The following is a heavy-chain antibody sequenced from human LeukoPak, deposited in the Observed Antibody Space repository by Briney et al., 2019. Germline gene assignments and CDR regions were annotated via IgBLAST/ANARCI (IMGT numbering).Heavy chain of an antibody. V-gene: IGHV4-59*01. CDR3: ARVAASSSWYVGAFDI. J-gene: IGHJ3*02. Sequence: SETLSLTCTVSGGSISSYYWSWIRQPPGKGLEWIGYIYYSGSTNYNPSLKSRVTISVDTSKNQFSLKLSSVTAADTAVYYCARVAASSSWYVGAFDIWGQGTMVTVSS. CDR1: GGSISSYY. D-gene: IGHD6-13*01. CDR2: IYYSGST.